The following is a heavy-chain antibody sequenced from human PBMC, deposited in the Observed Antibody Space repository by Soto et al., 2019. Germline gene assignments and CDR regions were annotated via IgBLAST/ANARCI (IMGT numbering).Heavy chain of an antibody. D-gene: IGHD1-26*01. CDR1: GDSMTKYY. Sequence: SETLSLTCTVSGDSMTKYYWSWIRQTAGKGLEWIGRVYMSGSTNYNPSLKSRVTMSIDTSNNHFSLDLKSVTAADTAVYYCARTVGAASYFDFWGQGALVTVSS. CDR2: VYMSGST. CDR3: ARTVGAASYFDF. J-gene: IGHJ4*02. V-gene: IGHV4-4*07.